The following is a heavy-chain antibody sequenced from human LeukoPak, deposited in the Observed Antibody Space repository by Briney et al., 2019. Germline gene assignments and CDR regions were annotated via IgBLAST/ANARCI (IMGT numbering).Heavy chain of an antibody. Sequence: PSETLSLTCTVSGGSISSYYWSWIRQPPGKGLEWTGYISYSGSTNYNPSLKSRVSISVDTSKNQFSLKLNSVTAADTAVYYCARYIWGSYPTFEDYWGQGSLVTVSS. D-gene: IGHD3-16*02. CDR1: GGSISSYY. V-gene: IGHV4-59*01. CDR2: ISYSGST. CDR3: ARYIWGSYPTFEDY. J-gene: IGHJ4*02.